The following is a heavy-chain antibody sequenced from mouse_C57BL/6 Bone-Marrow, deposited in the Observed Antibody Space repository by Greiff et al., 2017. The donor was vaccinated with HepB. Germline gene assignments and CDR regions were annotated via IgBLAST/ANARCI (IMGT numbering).Heavy chain of an antibody. Sequence: QVQLQQSGAELVRPGASVKLSCKASGYTFTSYGISWVKQRPGQGLEWIGEIYPRSGNTYYNEKFKGKATLTADKSSSTAYMELRSLTSEDSAVYFCARSNYCSNQCWYFDVWGTGTTGTVSS. D-gene: IGHD2-5*01. V-gene: IGHV1-81*01. CDR1: GYTFTSYG. J-gene: IGHJ1*03. CDR3: ARSNYCSNQCWYFDV. CDR2: IYPRSGNT.